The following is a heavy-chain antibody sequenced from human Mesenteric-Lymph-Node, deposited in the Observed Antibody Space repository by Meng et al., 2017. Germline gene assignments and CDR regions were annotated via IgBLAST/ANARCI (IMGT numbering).Heavy chain of an antibody. V-gene: IGHV3-48*03. CDR1: GFSFSSYE. D-gene: IGHD6-13*01. J-gene: IGHJ6*02. CDR3: ARESPWYGNGMDV. CDR2: ISSSGDTI. Sequence: GESLKISCAASGFSFSSYEMNWVRQAPGKGLEWVSYISSSGDTIYYTDSVKGRFTISRDNAKNSLYLQMNSLRAEDTAVYYCARESPWYGNGMDVWGQGTTVTVSS.